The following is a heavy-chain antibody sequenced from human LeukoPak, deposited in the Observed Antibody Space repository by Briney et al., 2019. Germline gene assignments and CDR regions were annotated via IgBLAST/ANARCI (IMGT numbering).Heavy chain of an antibody. CDR2: ISSSGSTI. J-gene: IGHJ3*01. CDR1: GFTFSDYY. D-gene: IGHD4-17*01. CDR3: AKYRNPDDFGDYVSFSPHAFDL. Sequence: GGSLRLSCAASGFTFSDYYMSWIRQAPGKGLEWVSYISSSGSTIYYADSVKGRFTISRDNAKNSLYLQMNSLRAEDTAVYYCAKYRNPDDFGDYVSFSPHAFDLWGQGTMVTVSS. V-gene: IGHV3-11*04.